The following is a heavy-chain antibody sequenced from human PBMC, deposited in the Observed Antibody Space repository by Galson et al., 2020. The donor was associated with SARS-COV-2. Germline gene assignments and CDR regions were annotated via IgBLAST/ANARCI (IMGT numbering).Heavy chain of an antibody. CDR3: ASLVDNTGGRAFDI. J-gene: IGHJ3*02. CDR2: VSWDGSST. D-gene: IGHD1-20*01. CDR1: GFTFDDYA. V-gene: IGHV3-43D*04. Sequence: GGSLRLSCAASGFTFDDYAMHWVRQAPGKSLEWVSLVSWDGSSTFYADSVKGRFTISRDNSKDSLYLQMNNLRAEDTGLYYCASLVDNTGGRAFDIWGQGTMVTVSS.